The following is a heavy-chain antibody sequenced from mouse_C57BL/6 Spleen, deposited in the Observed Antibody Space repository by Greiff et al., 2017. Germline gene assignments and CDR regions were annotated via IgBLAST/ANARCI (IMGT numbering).Heavy chain of an antibody. D-gene: IGHD1-1*01. Sequence: EVMLVESGGGLVQPKGSLKLSCAASGFSFNTYAMNWVRQAPGKGLEWVARIRSKSNNYATYYADSVKDRFTISRDDSESMLYLQMNNLKTEDTAMYYCVRLGSSYGAMDYWGQGTSVTVSS. CDR1: GFSFNTYA. CDR3: VRLGSSYGAMDY. CDR2: IRSKSNNYAT. V-gene: IGHV10-1*01. J-gene: IGHJ4*01.